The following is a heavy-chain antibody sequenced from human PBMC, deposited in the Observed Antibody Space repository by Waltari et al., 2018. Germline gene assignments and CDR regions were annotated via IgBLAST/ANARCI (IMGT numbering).Heavy chain of an antibody. D-gene: IGHD1-7*01. CDR3: ARTHNWNYKGVDP. CDR2: ISSSSSYI. J-gene: IGHJ5*02. CDR1: GFTFSSYS. Sequence: EVQLVESGGGLVKPGGSLRLSCAASGFTFSSYSMNWVRQAPGKGLEWVSSISSSSSYIYYADSVKGRFTISRDNAKNSLYLQMNSLRAEDTAVYYCARTHNWNYKGVDPWGQGTLVTVSS. V-gene: IGHV3-21*01.